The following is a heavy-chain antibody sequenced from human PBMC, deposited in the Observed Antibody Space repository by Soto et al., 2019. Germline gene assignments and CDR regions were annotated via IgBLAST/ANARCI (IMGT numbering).Heavy chain of an antibody. V-gene: IGHV4-31*03. CDR3: ARVLLWFERGMDV. CDR2: IYYSGST. Sequence: QVQLQESGPGLVKPSQTLSLTCTVSGGSISSGGYYWSWIRQHPGKGLERIGYIYYSGSTCSNPSLKSRVTISVDTSKNQFSLKLSSVTAADTAVYYCARVLLWFERGMDVWGQGTTVTVSS. CDR1: GGSISSGGYY. D-gene: IGHD3-10*01. J-gene: IGHJ6*02.